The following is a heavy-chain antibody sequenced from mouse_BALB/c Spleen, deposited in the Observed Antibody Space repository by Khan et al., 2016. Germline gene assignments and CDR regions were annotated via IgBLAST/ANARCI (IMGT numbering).Heavy chain of an antibody. Sequence: EVELVESGGGLVKPGGSLKLSCAASGFTFSDYYMYWVRQTPETRLEWVATISDGGSYTYYPDSVKGRFTISRDNAKNNLYLQMSSLKSEATAMYYWAREGLRRGFAYWGQGTLVTVSA. CDR2: ISDGGSYT. D-gene: IGHD2-4*01. CDR1: GFTFSDYY. CDR3: AREGLRRGFAY. V-gene: IGHV5-4*02. J-gene: IGHJ3*01.